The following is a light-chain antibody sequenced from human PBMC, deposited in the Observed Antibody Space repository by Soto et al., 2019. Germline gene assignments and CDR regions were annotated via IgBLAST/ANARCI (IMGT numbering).Light chain of an antibody. CDR2: DAS. J-gene: IGKJ5*01. V-gene: IGKV3-20*01. CDR1: QSVSSY. Sequence: EIVLTQSPATLSLSPGERATLSCRASQSVSSYLAWYQQKPGQAPRLLIYDASNRATGIPARFSGSGSGTDFTLTISRLEPEDFALYYCQQYGSSPQTFGQGTRLEI. CDR3: QQYGSSPQT.